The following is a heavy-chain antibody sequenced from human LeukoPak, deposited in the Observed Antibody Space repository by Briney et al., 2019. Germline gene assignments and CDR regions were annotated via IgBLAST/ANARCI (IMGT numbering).Heavy chain of an antibody. V-gene: IGHV3-21*01. CDR1: GFTFSSYC. CDR2: IFSSSSYI. D-gene: IGHD2-2*01. CDR3: ARLYCSSTSCSDY. J-gene: IGHJ4*02. Sequence: PGGSLRLSCAASGFTFSSYCMNWVRQAPGKRLEWVSSIFSSSSYIYYADSVKGRFTISRDNAKNSLYLQMNSLRPEDTAVYYCARLYCSSTSCSDYWGQGTLVTVSS.